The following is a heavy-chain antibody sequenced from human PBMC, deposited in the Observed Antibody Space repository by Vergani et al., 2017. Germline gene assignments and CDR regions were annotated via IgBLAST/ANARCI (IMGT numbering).Heavy chain of an antibody. V-gene: IGHV3-53*04. CDR2: IYSGGST. CDR1: GFTVSSNY. J-gene: IGHJ6*02. D-gene: IGHD5-12*01. CDR3: ARDRVDIVATTTYYYYYDGMDV. Sequence: EVQLVESGGGLVQPGGSLRLSCAASGFTVSSNYMSWVRQAPGKGLEWVSVIYSGGSTYYADSVKGRFTISRHNSKNTLYLQMNSLRAEDTAVYYCARDRVDIVATTTYYYYYDGMDVWGQ.